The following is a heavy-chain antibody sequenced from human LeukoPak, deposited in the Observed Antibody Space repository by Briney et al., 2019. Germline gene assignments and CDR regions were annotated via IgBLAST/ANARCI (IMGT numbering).Heavy chain of an antibody. CDR3: VKGRGWPPHFDF. J-gene: IGHJ4*02. V-gene: IGHV3-23*01. D-gene: IGHD6-19*01. CDR1: GFTFSDYA. Sequence: GGSLRLSCAASGFTFSDYAMNWVRQAPGKGLEWVSSIRGSGGLTSYAGSVKGRFTISRDSSKNTLFLQMNSLTSDDTAVYRCVKGRGWPPHFDFWGQGTLVTVSS. CDR2: IRGSGGLT.